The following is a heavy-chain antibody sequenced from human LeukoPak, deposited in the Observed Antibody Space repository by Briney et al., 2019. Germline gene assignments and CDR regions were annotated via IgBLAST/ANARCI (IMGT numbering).Heavy chain of an antibody. Sequence: PGGSLRLSCAASGSTFSSYSMNWVRQAPGKGLEWVSYISSSNSDIYYADSVKGRFTISRDNAKNSLYLQMNRLRAEDTAVYYCARSPTGSGWYYFDYWGQGTLVTVSS. D-gene: IGHD6-19*01. V-gene: IGHV3-21*05. J-gene: IGHJ4*02. CDR2: ISSSNSDI. CDR3: ARSPTGSGWYYFDY. CDR1: GSTFSSYS.